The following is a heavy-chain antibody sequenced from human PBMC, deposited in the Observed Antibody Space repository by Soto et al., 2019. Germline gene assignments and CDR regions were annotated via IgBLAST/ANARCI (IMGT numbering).Heavy chain of an antibody. CDR2: IRNKANSYTA. D-gene: IGHD3-9*01. CDR3: VRAGTGYQLDY. Sequence: PGGSLRLSCAASGFTFSDHYMDWVRQASVKGLEWVGRIRNKANSYTAEYAASVKGRFTISRDDSKNSLYLQMNSLKIEDTALYYCVRAGTGYQLDYWGQGTLVTVSS. J-gene: IGHJ4*02. CDR1: GFTFSDHY. V-gene: IGHV3-72*01.